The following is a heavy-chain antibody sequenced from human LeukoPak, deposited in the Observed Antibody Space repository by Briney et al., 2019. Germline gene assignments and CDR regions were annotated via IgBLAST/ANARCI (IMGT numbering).Heavy chain of an antibody. V-gene: IGHV4-59*08. CDR3: ARLPGIAAV. J-gene: IGHJ1*01. CDR1: GGSTSRYY. Sequence: PSETLSLTCTVSGGSTSRYYWSWIPRPPGKSLEWIGYIHYSGSTTYNPSLKSRVTISIDTSKNHFSLNLRSVTAADTAVYYCARLPGIAAVWGQGTLVIVSS. CDR2: IHYSGST. D-gene: IGHD6-13*01.